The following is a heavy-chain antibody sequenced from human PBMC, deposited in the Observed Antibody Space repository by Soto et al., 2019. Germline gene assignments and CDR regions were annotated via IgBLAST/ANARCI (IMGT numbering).Heavy chain of an antibody. D-gene: IGHD5-18*01. CDR3: AGWIQLQQYYYYGMDV. V-gene: IGHV4-34*01. Sequence: SETLSLTCAVSGGSFSGYYWSWIRQPPGKGLEWIGEINHSGSTNYNPSLKSRVAISVDTSKNQFSLTLSSVTAADTAVYYCAGWIQLQQYYYYGMDVWGQGTTVTVSS. CDR2: INHSGST. CDR1: GGSFSGYY. J-gene: IGHJ6*02.